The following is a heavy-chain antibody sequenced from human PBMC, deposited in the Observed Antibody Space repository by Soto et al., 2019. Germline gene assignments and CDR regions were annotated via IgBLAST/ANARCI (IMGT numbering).Heavy chain of an antibody. CDR3: ARITTVTSPYYFDY. V-gene: IGHV2-26*01. D-gene: IGHD4-17*01. Sequence: QATLKESGPVLVKPTEPLTLTCTVSGFSLSNARMGVSWIRQPPGKALEWLAHIFSNDEKSYSTSLKSRLTNAKDTSNSQVVLTMTNMDPGDTATYYCARITTVTSPYYFDYWGQGTLVTVSS. CDR1: GFSLSNARMG. J-gene: IGHJ4*02. CDR2: IFSNDEK.